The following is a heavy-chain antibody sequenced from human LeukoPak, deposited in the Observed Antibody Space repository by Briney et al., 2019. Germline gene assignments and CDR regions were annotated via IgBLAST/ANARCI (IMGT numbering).Heavy chain of an antibody. CDR1: GDSISSNY. D-gene: IGHD3-22*01. CDR2: IYYSGST. CDR3: ARGFYDSSGYSSPFDS. V-gene: IGHV4-59*08. J-gene: IGHJ4*02. Sequence: SETLSLTCTVSGDSISSNYWTWIRQPPGKGLEWIGYIYYSGSTNYDPSLKSRVTMSIDTSKNQFSLKLSSVTAADTAAYYCARGFYDSSGYSSPFDSWGQGTRVTVSS.